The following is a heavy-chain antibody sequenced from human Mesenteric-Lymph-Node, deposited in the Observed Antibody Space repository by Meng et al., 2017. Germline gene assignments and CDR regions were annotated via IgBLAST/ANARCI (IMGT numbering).Heavy chain of an antibody. CDR1: GGSTPSTSSS. CDR2: IGYSGTI. CDR3: ARRVHDGSGHHYFDY. V-gene: IGHV4-39*01. J-gene: IGHJ4*01. D-gene: IGHD3-22*01. Sequence: RLQASAPGRVTPPEPLSLTCTVSGGSTPSTSSSRDWIRQSPAKGLEWIGTIGYSGTIVYNPSLSSRVTMTLDTSKNQFSLKLSSVTAPDTAVYYCARRVHDGSGHHYFDYWGQEPWSPSPQ.